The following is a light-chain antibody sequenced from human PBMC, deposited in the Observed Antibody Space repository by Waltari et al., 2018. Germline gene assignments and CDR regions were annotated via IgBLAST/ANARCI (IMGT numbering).Light chain of an antibody. V-gene: IGKV3-11*01. J-gene: IGKJ4*01. CDR3: QQRTKWVT. CDR1: QNINIY. Sequence: DIVFTQPPATLSLSPGERATLSCRASQNINIYFAWYQQKPHHAHRLLIYDASKKPTGDPARCSGSGAGTDFTLTISILEPEDFAVYYCQQRTKWVTFGGGTTLDIK. CDR2: DAS.